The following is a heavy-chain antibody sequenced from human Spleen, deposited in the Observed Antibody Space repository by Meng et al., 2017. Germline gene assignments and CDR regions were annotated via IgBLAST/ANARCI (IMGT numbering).Heavy chain of an antibody. V-gene: IGHV1-18*01. CDR1: GYTFASYG. J-gene: IGHJ4*02. CDR2: FVNNVDT. CDR3: ARGTPGRSYSDY. Sequence: QVQLVQSGAEVKKPGAPVRVPCEASGYTFASYGISWLRQAPGQGLEWMGWFVNNVDTYSAQKFQGRVTMTTDTHTSTAFMELRSLRSDDTAVYYCARGTPGRSYSDYWGQGTLVTVSS. D-gene: IGHD3-10*01.